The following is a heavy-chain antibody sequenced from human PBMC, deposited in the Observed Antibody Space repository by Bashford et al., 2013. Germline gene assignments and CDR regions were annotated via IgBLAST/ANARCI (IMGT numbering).Heavy chain of an antibody. V-gene: IGHV4-61*02. D-gene: IGHD3-10*01. J-gene: IGHJ4*02. CDR1: GVSISSGGYY. Sequence: SETLSLTCTVSGVSISSGGYYWSWIRQPAGRGLEWIGRIYFSGSTSYNPSLKSRVTISEDTSKNQFSLNLSSVTAADTAVYFCARARTVMIQEDIIGYFDNWGQGAPVTVSS. CDR2: IYFSGST. CDR3: ARARTVMIQEDIIGYFDN.